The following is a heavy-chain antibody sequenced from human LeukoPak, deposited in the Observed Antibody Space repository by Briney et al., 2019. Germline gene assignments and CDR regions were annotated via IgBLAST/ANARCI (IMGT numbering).Heavy chain of an antibody. CDR1: GGSVSSGSYY. V-gene: IGHV4-61*01. Sequence: SETLSLTCTVSGGSVSSGSYYWSWIRQPPGKGLEWIGYIYYSGSTNYNPSLKSRVTISVDTSQNQFSLKLSSVTAADTAVYYCARGDRYYDILTGYYRGGLDGYWGQGTLVTVSS. J-gene: IGHJ4*02. D-gene: IGHD3-9*01. CDR3: ARGDRYYDILTGYYRGGLDGY. CDR2: IYYSGST.